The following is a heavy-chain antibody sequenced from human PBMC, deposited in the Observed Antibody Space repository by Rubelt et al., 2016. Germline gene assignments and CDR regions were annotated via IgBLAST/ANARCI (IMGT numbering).Heavy chain of an antibody. Sequence: GKGLEWIGYIYYSGSTNYNPSLKSRVTISVDTSKNQFSLKLSSVTAADTAVYYCARGELVSLWGQGTLVTVSS. D-gene: IGHD6-6*01. CDR2: IYYSGST. CDR3: ARGELVSL. J-gene: IGHJ4*02. V-gene: IGHV4-59*12.